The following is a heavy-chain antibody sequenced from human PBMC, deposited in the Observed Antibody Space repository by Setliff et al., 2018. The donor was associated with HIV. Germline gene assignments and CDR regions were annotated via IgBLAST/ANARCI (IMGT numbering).Heavy chain of an antibody. J-gene: IGHJ4*02. D-gene: IGHD1-1*01. Sequence: ASVKVSCKASGYTFTSYILHWVRQAAGQGLEWVGRIFPSSGGIHYAQKFQDRVTMTRDTSTSTVYMDLSRLRSEDTAVYYCAREFPGGTKGFDYWGQGTLVTVSS. CDR2: IFPSSGGI. V-gene: IGHV1-46*01. CDR1: GYTFTSYI. CDR3: AREFPGGTKGFDY.